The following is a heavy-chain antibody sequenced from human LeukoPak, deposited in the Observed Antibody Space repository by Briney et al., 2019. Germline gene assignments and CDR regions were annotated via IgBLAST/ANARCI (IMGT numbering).Heavy chain of an antibody. CDR1: GGTFSSYT. CDR3: ARDVAIFGVVIIDY. Sequence: GASVKVSCKASGGTFSSYTISWVRQAPGQGLEWMGRIIPILGIANYAQKFQGRVTITADKSTSTAYMELSSLRSEDTAVYYCARDVAIFGVVIIDYWGQATLVTVSS. V-gene: IGHV1-69*04. CDR2: IIPILGIA. J-gene: IGHJ4*02. D-gene: IGHD3-3*01.